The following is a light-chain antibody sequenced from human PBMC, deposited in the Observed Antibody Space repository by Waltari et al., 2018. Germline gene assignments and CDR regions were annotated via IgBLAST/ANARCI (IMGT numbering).Light chain of an antibody. J-gene: IGKJ1*01. CDR2: QAC. CDR1: GNIGNW. CDR3: QQYNSYWT. V-gene: IGKV1-5*03. Sequence: DTQMTQSPATLSASIGDRVTITCRASGNIGNWLAWYQQKPGKAPKLLISQACILETGVPSRFSGRGSRTEFTLTISSLQPDDFGTYYCQQYNSYWTFGQGTKVEVK.